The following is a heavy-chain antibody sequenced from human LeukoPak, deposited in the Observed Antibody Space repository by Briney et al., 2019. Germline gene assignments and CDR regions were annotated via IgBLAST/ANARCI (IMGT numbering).Heavy chain of an antibody. CDR3: ARGRSYGYGVYGMDV. J-gene: IGHJ6*02. Sequence: ASVKVSCKASGYTFTSYGISWVRQAPGQGLEWMGWISAYNGNTNYAQKLQGRVTMTTDTSTSTAYMELSSLRSEDTAVYYCARGRSYGYGVYGMDVWGQGTTVTVSS. CDR1: GYTFTSYG. D-gene: IGHD5-18*01. CDR2: ISAYNGNT. V-gene: IGHV1-18*01.